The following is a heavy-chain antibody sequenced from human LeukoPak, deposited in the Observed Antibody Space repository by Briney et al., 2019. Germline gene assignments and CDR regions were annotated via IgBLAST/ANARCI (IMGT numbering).Heavy chain of an antibody. D-gene: IGHD2-15*01. J-gene: IGHJ6*02. V-gene: IGHV3-72*01. CDR1: GFTFSDHY. CDR2: TRNKANSYTT. CDR3: ARDRPCSGGSCYSSFYGMDV. Sequence: GGSLRLSCAASGFTFSDHYMDWVRQAPGKGVEGVGRTRNKANSYTTEYAASVKGRFTISRDDSKNSLYLQMNRLKTEDTAVYYCARDRPCSGGSCYSSFYGMDVWGQGTTVTVSS.